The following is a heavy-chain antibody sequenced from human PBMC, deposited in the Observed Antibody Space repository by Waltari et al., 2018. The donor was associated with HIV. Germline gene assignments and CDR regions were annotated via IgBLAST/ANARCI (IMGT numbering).Heavy chain of an antibody. CDR3: ARHSSLAVLRYFDG. CDR1: GHSFTSYW. V-gene: IGHV5-51*01. J-gene: IGHJ3*01. Sequence: EVQLVQSGAEGKKPGESLKISCKGSGHSFTSYWIAWVRRMPGKGLEWMGIIYPGDSDTRYSPSFQGQVIISAAKSISTAYLQWSSLKASDTAMYYCARHSSLAVLRYFDGWGQGTMVTVSS. D-gene: IGHD3-9*01. CDR2: IYPGDSDT.